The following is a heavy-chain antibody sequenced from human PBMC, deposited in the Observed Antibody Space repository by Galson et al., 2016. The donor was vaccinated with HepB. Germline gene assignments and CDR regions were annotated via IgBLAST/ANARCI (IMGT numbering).Heavy chain of an antibody. CDR3: ARVPAVAATDC. Sequence: SLRLSCAASGFTFSDYYMSWIRQAPGKGLEWVSYISTSSSCTNYADSVKGRFTISRDNAKNSLYLQMNSLRAEDTAVYYCARVPAVAATDCWGQGTLVTVSS. V-gene: IGHV3-11*06. CDR1: GFTFSDYY. D-gene: IGHD6-19*01. CDR2: ISTSSSCT. J-gene: IGHJ4*02.